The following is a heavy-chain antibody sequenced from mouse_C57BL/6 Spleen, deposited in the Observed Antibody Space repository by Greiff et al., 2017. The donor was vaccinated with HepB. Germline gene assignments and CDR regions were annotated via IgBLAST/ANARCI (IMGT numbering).Heavy chain of an antibody. CDR1: GYAFSSSW. CDR3: ASLYGSYYFDY. J-gene: IGHJ2*01. CDR2: IYPGDGDT. D-gene: IGHD1-1*01. Sequence: QVQLQQSGPELVKPGASVKISCKASGYAFSSSWMNWVKQRPGKGLEWIGRIYPGDGDTNYNGKFKGKATLTADKSSSTAYMQLSSLTSEDSAVYFCASLYGSYYFDYWGQGTTLTVSS. V-gene: IGHV1-82*01.